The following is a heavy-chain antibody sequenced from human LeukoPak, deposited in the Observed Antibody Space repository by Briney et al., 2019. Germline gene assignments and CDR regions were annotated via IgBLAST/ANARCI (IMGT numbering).Heavy chain of an antibody. Sequence: GGSLRLSCAASGFTFSSYSMNWVRQAPGKGLEWISDIGSSSTTIYYADSVKGRFTISRDNAKNLLYLQMNSLRAEDAAVYYCARDRGWIQHDIWGQGTMVTVSS. D-gene: IGHD5-18*01. J-gene: IGHJ3*02. V-gene: IGHV3-48*01. CDR3: ARDRGWIQHDI. CDR2: IGSSSTTI. CDR1: GFTFSSYS.